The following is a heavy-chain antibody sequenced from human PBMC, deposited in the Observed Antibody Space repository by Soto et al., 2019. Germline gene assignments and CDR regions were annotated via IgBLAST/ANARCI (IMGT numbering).Heavy chain of an antibody. Sequence: GGSLRLSCAASGFTVSSNYMSWVRQAPGKGLEWVSVIYSGGSTYYADSVKGRFTISRDNSKNTLYLQMNSLRAEDTAVYYCAREDYYDSSGQTDYWGQGTLVTVSS. CDR2: IYSGGST. V-gene: IGHV3-53*01. CDR1: GFTVSSNY. D-gene: IGHD3-22*01. CDR3: AREDYYDSSGQTDY. J-gene: IGHJ4*02.